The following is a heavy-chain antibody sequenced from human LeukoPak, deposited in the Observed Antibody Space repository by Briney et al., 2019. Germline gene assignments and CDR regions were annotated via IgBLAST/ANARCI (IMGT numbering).Heavy chain of an antibody. J-gene: IGHJ4*02. Sequence: GRSLRLSCAASGFTFSSYAMHWVRQAPGKGLEWVAVISYDGSNKYYADSVRGRFTISRDNSKNTLYLQMNSLRAEDTAVYYCARDQLGYCSSTSCYEPLDYWGQGTLVTVSS. CDR2: ISYDGSNK. V-gene: IGHV3-30-3*01. CDR3: ARDQLGYCSSTSCYEPLDY. D-gene: IGHD2-2*01. CDR1: GFTFSSYA.